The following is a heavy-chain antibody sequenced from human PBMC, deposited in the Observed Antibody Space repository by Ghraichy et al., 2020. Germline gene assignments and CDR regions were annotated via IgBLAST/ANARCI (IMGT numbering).Heavy chain of an antibody. CDR3: ARAHGYSNNGMGIDY. CDR1: GGSISSHY. V-gene: IGHV4-59*11. Sequence: SETLSLTCTVSGGSISSHYWSWIRQPPGKGLEWIGYIYYSGSTTYNPSLKSRVTISVDTSKNQFSLKLSSVTAADTAVYYCARAHGYSNNGMGIDYWGQGTLVTVSA. J-gene: IGHJ4*02. CDR2: IYYSGST. D-gene: IGHD4-11*01.